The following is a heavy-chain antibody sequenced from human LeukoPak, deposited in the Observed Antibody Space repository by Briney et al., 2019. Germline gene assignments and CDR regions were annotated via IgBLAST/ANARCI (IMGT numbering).Heavy chain of an antibody. D-gene: IGHD3-22*01. CDR1: GFTFSSYS. Sequence: GGSLRLSCAASGFTFSSYSMNWVRQAPGKGLEWVSSISSSSSYIYYADSVKGRFTISRDNAKNSLYLQMNSLRAEDTAVYYCAREKVSTDYDSSGYYLNAFDIWGQGTMVTVSS. CDR2: ISSSSSYI. J-gene: IGHJ3*02. V-gene: IGHV3-21*01. CDR3: AREKVSTDYDSSGYYLNAFDI.